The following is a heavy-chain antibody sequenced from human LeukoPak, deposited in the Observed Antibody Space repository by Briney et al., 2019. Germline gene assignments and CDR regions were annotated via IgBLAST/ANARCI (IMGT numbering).Heavy chain of an antibody. V-gene: IGHV6-1*01. CDR3: ARRIAAADRGFDY. CDR1: GDSVSSNSAT. D-gene: IGHD6-13*01. J-gene: IGHJ4*02. CDR2: TYYRSKWYN. Sequence: SQTLSLTCAISGDSVSSNSATWNWIRQSPSRGLEWLGRTYYRSKWYNDYAVSVKSRITINPDVSKNQFSLQLNSVTPEDTALYYCARRIAAADRGFDYWGQGTLVTVSS.